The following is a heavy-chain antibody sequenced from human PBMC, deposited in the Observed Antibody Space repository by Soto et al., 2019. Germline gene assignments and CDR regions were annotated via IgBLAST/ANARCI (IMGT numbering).Heavy chain of an antibody. CDR3: ARDPGRHYCTSTSCLYFFDH. CDR2: ISDSGST. J-gene: IGHJ4*02. Sequence: EVQLLESGGALVQPGGSLRLSCAASGFTFSNHAMNWVRQAPGKGLEWVSTISDSGSTYYADSVKGRFTISRDNSKITLYLQMNSLIAADTAVYYCARDPGRHYCTSTSCLYFFDHWAQGTLVIVSS. CDR1: GFTFSNHA. V-gene: IGHV3-23*01. D-gene: IGHD2-2*01.